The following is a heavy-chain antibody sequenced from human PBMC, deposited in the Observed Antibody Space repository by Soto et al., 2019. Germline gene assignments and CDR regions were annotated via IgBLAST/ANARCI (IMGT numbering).Heavy chain of an antibody. CDR3: AREFEYCSSTSCYEQYNWFDP. CDR1: GGTFSSYA. CDR2: IIPIFGTA. D-gene: IGHD2-2*01. V-gene: IGHV1-69*13. Sequence: GASVKLSRKASGGTFSSYAISWVRQAPGQGLEWMGGIIPIFGTANYAQKFQGRVTITADESTSTAYMELSSLRSEDTAVYYCAREFEYCSSTSCYEQYNWFDPWGQGTLVTV. J-gene: IGHJ5*02.